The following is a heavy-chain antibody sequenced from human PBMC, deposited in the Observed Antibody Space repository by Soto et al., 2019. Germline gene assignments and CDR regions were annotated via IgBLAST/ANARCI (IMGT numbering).Heavy chain of an antibody. Sequence: EVQLVESGGGLVQPGGSLRLSCAASGFTFDDYAMHWVRQAPGKGLEWVSLISWDGGSTYYADSVKGRFTISRDNSKNSLYLQMNSLRAEDTALYYCAKDLADSSSSADYYYGMDVWGQGTTVTVSS. CDR1: GFTFDDYA. CDR2: ISWDGGST. J-gene: IGHJ6*02. D-gene: IGHD6-6*01. V-gene: IGHV3-43D*04. CDR3: AKDLADSSSSADYYYGMDV.